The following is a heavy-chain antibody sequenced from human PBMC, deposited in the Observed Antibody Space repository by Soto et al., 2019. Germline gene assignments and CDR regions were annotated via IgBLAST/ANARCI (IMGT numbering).Heavy chain of an antibody. J-gene: IGHJ4*02. V-gene: IGHV5-51*01. CDR1: GYNFASYW. Sequence: PGESLKISCKASGYNFASYWIGWVRQMPGKGLEWMGIIYPGDSDTTYSPSFQGQVTISADKSITTAYLQWSSLKASDTAMYYCALSSYDSSGYYYLDHWGQGTLVTVSS. D-gene: IGHD3-22*01. CDR3: ALSSYDSSGYYYLDH. CDR2: IYPGDSDT.